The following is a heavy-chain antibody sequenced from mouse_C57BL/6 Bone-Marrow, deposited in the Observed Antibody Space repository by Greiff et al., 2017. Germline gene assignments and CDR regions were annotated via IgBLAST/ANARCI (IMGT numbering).Heavy chain of an antibody. CDR2: IYPGGGYT. CDR3: ARLPNSYAMDY. D-gene: IGHD4-1*02. CDR1: GYTFTNYW. V-gene: IGHV1-63*01. J-gene: IGHJ4*01. Sequence: QVHVKQSGAELVRPGTSVKMSCKASGYTFTNYWIGWAQQRPGHGLEWIGDIYPGGGYTNYTEKFKGKATLTADKSSSTAYMQFSSLTSEDSAIYYCARLPNSYAMDYWGQGTSVTVSS.